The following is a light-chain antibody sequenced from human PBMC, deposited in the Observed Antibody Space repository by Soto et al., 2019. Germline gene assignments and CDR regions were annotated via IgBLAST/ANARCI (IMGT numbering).Light chain of an antibody. Sequence: EIVMTQSPATLSVSPGERATLSCRASQSVSSNLAWYQQKPGQAPRLLIHDASTRAPGIPARFSGSGSGTEFTLTISSLQSEDFAVYSCHQYSYRPPWSFGQGTKVEIK. CDR3: HQYSYRPPWS. V-gene: IGKV3-15*01. CDR1: QSVSSN. J-gene: IGKJ1*01. CDR2: DAS.